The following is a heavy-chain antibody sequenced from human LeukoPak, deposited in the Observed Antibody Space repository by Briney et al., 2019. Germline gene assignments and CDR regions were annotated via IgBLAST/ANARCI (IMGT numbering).Heavy chain of an antibody. Sequence: PGGSLRLSCAASGFTFSSYWMSWVRQAPGKGLEWVANIKQDGSEKYYVDSVKGRFTISRDNAKNSLYLQMNSLRAEDTALYYCAKGPIVLMGEALHYWGQGTLVTVSS. CDR2: IKQDGSEK. V-gene: IGHV3-7*03. J-gene: IGHJ4*02. CDR3: AKGPIVLMGEALHY. CDR1: GFTFSSYW. D-gene: IGHD2-8*01.